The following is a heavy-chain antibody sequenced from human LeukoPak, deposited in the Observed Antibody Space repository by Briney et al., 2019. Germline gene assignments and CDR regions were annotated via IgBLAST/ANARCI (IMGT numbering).Heavy chain of an antibody. D-gene: IGHD2/OR15-2a*01. CDR1: GGSISSYS. CDR3: ARGIDAFDF. CDR2: IYNTGKS. Sequence: SETLSLTCTVSGGSISSYSWNWIRQPPGKGLEWIGHIYNTGKSNYNPSLKSRVFMSVDMSKNQFSLKLTSVTAADTAVYYCARGIDAFDFWGQGTMVIVSP. V-gene: IGHV4-59*01. J-gene: IGHJ3*01.